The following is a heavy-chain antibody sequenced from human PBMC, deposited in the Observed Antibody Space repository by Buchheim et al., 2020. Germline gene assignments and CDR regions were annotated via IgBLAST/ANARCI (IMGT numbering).Heavy chain of an antibody. CDR3: ARALYIVVVPAAYYYGMDV. Sequence: QVQLQESGPGLVKPSGTLSLTCAVSGGSISSSNWWSWVRQPPGKGLAWLGEIYHSGSTNYNPSLKSRVTISVDTFKNKFSPKLSSVTAADTAVYYCARALYIVVVPAAYYYGMDVWGQGTT. CDR1: GGSISSSNW. J-gene: IGHJ6*02. D-gene: IGHD2-2*01. V-gene: IGHV4-4*02. CDR2: IYHSGST.